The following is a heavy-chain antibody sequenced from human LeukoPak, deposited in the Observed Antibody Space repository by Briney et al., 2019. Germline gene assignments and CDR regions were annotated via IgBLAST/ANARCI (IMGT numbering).Heavy chain of an antibody. CDR3: ARGIGDSSGWLDY. CDR2: INWKGGST. V-gene: IGHV3-20*04. J-gene: IGHJ4*02. D-gene: IGHD6-19*01. Sequence: GGSLRRSCAASGFTFDDYGMSWARQAPRKGLVWASGINWKGGSTGYADSGKARLTISRDNAKNSLYLKMNSLRAEDTALYYCARGIGDSSGWLDYWGQGTLFTVSS. CDR1: GFTFDDYG.